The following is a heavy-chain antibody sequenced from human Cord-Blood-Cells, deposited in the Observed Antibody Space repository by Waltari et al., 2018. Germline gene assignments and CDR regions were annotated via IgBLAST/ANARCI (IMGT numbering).Heavy chain of an antibody. CDR1: GGSFSGYY. CDR2: INHSGST. V-gene: IGHV4-34*01. CDR3: ARVHRIAAAGTDV. J-gene: IGHJ6*02. D-gene: IGHD6-13*01. Sequence: QVQLQQWGAGLLKPSETLSLTCAVYGGSFSGYYWSWICQPPGKGLEWIGEINHSGSTNYNPSLKSRVTISVDTSKNQFSLKLSSVTAADTAVYYCARVHRIAAAGTDVWGQGTTVTVSS.